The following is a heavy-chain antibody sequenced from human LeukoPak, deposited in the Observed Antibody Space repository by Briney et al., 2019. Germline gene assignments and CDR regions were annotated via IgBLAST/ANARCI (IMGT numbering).Heavy chain of an antibody. D-gene: IGHD2-15*01. CDR1: GGSISSSSYY. CDR2: IYYSGST. CDR3: ARVKVVVTSDAFDI. Sequence: PSETLSLTCTVSGGSISSSSYYWGWIRQPPGKGLEWIGSIYYSGSTYYNPSLKSRVTISVDTSKNQFSLKLSSVTAADTAVYYCARVKVVVTSDAFDIWGQGTMVTVSS. V-gene: IGHV4-39*07. J-gene: IGHJ3*02.